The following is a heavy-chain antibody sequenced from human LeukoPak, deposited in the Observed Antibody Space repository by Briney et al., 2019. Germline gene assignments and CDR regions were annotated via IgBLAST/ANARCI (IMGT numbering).Heavy chain of an antibody. CDR2: INSDGSST. CDR1: RFTFSSYW. Sequence: PGGSLRLSCAASRFTFSSYWMHWVRQAPGKGLVWVSRINSDGSSTSYADSVKGRFTISRDNAKNTLYLQMNSLRAEDTAVYYCSGYPYYYYMDVWGKGTTVTVSS. D-gene: IGHD6-25*01. J-gene: IGHJ6*03. CDR3: SGYPYYYYMDV. V-gene: IGHV3-74*01.